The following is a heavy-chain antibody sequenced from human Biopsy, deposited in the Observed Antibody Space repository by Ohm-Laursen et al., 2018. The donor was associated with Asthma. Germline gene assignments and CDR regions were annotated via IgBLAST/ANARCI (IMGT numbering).Heavy chain of an antibody. D-gene: IGHD6-19*01. V-gene: IGHV1-69*01. Sequence: ASSVKVSCKASGGTFSNFAISWVRQAPGQGLEWLGGIMTVFGTTNYAQKFQGRVTITADESTSTAYMEVTSLRSEDTAIYYCARCQVGYSSGWSLLLKKIYYSGMDVWGQGTAVTVSS. CDR3: ARCQVGYSSGWSLLLKKIYYSGMDV. CDR2: IMTVFGTT. CDR1: GGTFSNFA. J-gene: IGHJ6*02.